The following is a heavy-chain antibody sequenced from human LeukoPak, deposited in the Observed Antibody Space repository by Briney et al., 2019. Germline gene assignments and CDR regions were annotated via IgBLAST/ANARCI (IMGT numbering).Heavy chain of an antibody. CDR3: ARTNYYDSSGYPY. CDR1: GGSISSYY. J-gene: IGHJ4*02. CDR2: INHSGST. Sequence: SETLSLTCTVSGGSISSYYWSWIRQPAGKGLEWIGEINHSGSTNYNPSLKSRVTISVDTSKNQFSLKLSSVTAADTAVYYCARTNYYDSSGYPYWGQGTLVTVSS. V-gene: IGHV4-34*01. D-gene: IGHD3-22*01.